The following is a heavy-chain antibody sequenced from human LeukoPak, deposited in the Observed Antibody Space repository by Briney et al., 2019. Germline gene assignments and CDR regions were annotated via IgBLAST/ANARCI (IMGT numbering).Heavy chain of an antibody. D-gene: IGHD1-26*01. CDR2: IYYSGST. Sequence: SETLSLTCTVSGDSISSSSYYWGWIRQPPGKELEWIGSIYYSGSTYYNPSLNSRVTISVDTSKNQFSLKLSSVTAADTAVYYCAREDEWEPAYDAFDIWGQGTMVTVSS. CDR3: AREDEWEPAYDAFDI. V-gene: IGHV4-39*07. J-gene: IGHJ3*02. CDR1: GDSISSSSYY.